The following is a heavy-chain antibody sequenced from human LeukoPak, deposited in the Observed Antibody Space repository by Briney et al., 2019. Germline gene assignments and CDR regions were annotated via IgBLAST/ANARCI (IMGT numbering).Heavy chain of an antibody. CDR1: GFTFSSYG. Sequence: GGSLRLSCAASGFTFSSYGMHWVRQAPGKGLEWVSSISGSSSYIYYADSVKGRFTISRDNAKNSLYLQMNSLRAEDTAVYYCARDHPYYYDISGYWHDYWGLGTLVTVSS. CDR2: ISGSSSYI. CDR3: ARDHPYYYDISGYWHDY. V-gene: IGHV3-21*01. D-gene: IGHD3-22*01. J-gene: IGHJ4*02.